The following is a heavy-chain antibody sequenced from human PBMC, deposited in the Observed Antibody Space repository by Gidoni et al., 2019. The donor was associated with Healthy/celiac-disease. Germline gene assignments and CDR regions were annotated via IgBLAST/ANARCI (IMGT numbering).Heavy chain of an antibody. CDR1: GFTFDDYA. V-gene: IGHV3-9*01. D-gene: IGHD6-19*01. CDR2: ISWNSGSI. CDR3: AKAGAIAVAGGVDY. J-gene: IGHJ4*02. Sequence: EVQLVESGGGLVQPGRSLRLSCAASGFTFDDYAMHWVRQAPGKGLEWVSGISWNSGSIGYADSVKGRFTISRDNAKNSLYLQMNSLRAEDTALYYCAKAGAIAVAGGVDYWGQGTLVTVSS.